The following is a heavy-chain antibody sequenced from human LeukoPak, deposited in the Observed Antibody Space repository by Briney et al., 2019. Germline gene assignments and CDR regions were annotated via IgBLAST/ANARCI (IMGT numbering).Heavy chain of an antibody. CDR1: GYTFTSYG. J-gene: IGHJ4*02. CDR3: ARDQIAVPAAQYSS. D-gene: IGHD2-2*01. V-gene: IGHV1-18*01. Sequence: ASVKVSCKASGYTFTSYGISWVRQAPGQGLGWMGWISAYNGNTNYAQKLQGRVTITTGTSTSTAYMELRSLRSDDTAVYYCARDQIAVPAAQYSSWGQGTLVTVSS. CDR2: ISAYNGNT.